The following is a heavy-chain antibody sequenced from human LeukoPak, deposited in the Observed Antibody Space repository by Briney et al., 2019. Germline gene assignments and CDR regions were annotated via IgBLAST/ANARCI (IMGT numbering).Heavy chain of an antibody. D-gene: IGHD3-3*01. CDR3: AMTYYDFWSGPWGFDP. V-gene: IGHV4-59*01. J-gene: IGHJ5*02. Sequence: PSETLSLTCTVSGGSTSSYYWSWIRQPPGKGLEWIGYIYYSGSTNYNPSLKSRVTISVDTSKNQFSLKLSSVAAADTAVYYCAMTYYDFWSGPWGFDPWGQGTLVTVSS. CDR2: IYYSGST. CDR1: GGSTSSYY.